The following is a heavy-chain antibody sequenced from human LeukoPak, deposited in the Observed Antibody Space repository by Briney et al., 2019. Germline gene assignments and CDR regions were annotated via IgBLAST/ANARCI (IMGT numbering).Heavy chain of an antibody. V-gene: IGHV3-7*03. J-gene: IGHJ4*02. D-gene: IGHD2/OR15-2a*01. Sequence: GGSLRLSCAASGFTFTNYWMTWVRQAPGKGPEWVANIKQDGSEEYYVDSVKGRFTISRDNAKNSLYLQMNSLRAEDTAIYCCAKDKIEGPSNFDNWGQGTLVIVSS. CDR2: IKQDGSEE. CDR3: AKDKIEGPSNFDN. CDR1: GFTFTNYW.